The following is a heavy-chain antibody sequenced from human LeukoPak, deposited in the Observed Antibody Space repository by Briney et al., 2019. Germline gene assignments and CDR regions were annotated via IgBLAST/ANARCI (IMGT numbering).Heavy chain of an antibody. Sequence: SETLSLTCTVSGGSISSYYWSWIRQPPGKGLEWIGYIYYSGSTNYNPSLKSRVTISVDTSKNQFSLKLSSVTAADTAVYYCARVEYSSGYKIFDYWGQGTRVSVS. CDR3: ARVEYSSGYKIFDY. CDR2: IYYSGST. D-gene: IGHD3-22*01. CDR1: GGSISSYY. V-gene: IGHV4-59*01. J-gene: IGHJ4*02.